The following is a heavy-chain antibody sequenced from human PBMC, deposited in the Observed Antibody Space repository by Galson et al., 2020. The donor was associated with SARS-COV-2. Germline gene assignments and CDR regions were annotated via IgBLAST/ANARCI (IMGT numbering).Heavy chain of an antibody. Sequence: GGSLRLSCAASGFTFSSYSMNWVRQAPGKGLEWVSSISSSSSYIYYADSVKGRFTISRDNAKNSLYLQMNSLRAEDTAVYYCASIPAATRDYYYYYGMDVWGQGTTVTVSS. CDR2: ISSSSSYI. V-gene: IGHV3-21*01. CDR3: ASIPAATRDYYYYYGMDV. D-gene: IGHD2-2*01. J-gene: IGHJ6*02. CDR1: GFTFSSYS.